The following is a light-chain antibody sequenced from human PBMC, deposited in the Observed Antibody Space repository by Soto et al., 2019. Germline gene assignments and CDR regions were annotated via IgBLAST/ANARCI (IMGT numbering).Light chain of an antibody. V-gene: IGLV2-14*01. J-gene: IGLJ1*01. CDR1: GSDIGVYNY. CDR3: STYTTSTTLYV. Sequence: QSVLTQPASLSGSPGQSITISCTGTGSDIGVYNYVSWYQQHPGKAPKLMIYEVSNRPSGVSNRFSGSKSGNTASPTISGLQAEDEADYYCSTYTTSTTLYVFGTGTKVTVL. CDR2: EVS.